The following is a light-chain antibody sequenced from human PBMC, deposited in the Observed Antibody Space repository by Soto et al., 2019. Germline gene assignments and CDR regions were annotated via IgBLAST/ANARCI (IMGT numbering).Light chain of an antibody. CDR2: EVV. Sequence: QSALTQPPSASGSPGQSVTISCTGTKSDIGVYDFVSWYQHHPGKATRLIISEVVKRPSGVHHRFSGSKSGNKASLTVSGLQAADEADYFCKSYAGSNTYVFGSGTQVTV. CDR3: KSYAGSNTYV. CDR1: KSDIGVYDF. V-gene: IGLV2-8*01. J-gene: IGLJ1*01.